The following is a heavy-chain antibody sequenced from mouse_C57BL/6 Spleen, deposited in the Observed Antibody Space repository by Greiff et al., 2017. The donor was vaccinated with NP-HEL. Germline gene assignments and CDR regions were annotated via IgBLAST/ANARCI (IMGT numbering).Heavy chain of an antibody. D-gene: IGHD1-1*01. V-gene: IGHV1-81*01. CDR1: GYTFTSYG. CDR3: AKITTVVATGYFDV. CDR2: IYPRSGNT. Sequence: QVQLKESGAELARPGASVKLSCKASGYTFTSYGISWVKQRTGQGLEWIGEIYPRSGNTYYNEKFKGKATLTADKSSSTAYMELRSLTSEDSAVYFCAKITTVVATGYFDVWGTGTTVTVSS. J-gene: IGHJ1*03.